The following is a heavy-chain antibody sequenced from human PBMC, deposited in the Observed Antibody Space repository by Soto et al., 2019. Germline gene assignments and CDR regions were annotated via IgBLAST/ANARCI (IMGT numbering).Heavy chain of an antibody. Sequence: GGSLRLSCAASGFTFRSSCMHWVRQAPGKGLVWVSRIKSDGSSTSYAGSVKGRCTISRDNAKNTRYLQRNSLRAEDTAVYYCARRYSSSAREDYYYDMDVWGQGTTVTVSS. CDR3: ARRYSSSAREDYYYDMDV. CDR1: GFTFRSSC. V-gene: IGHV3-74*01. J-gene: IGHJ6*02. CDR2: IKSDGSST. D-gene: IGHD6-6*01.